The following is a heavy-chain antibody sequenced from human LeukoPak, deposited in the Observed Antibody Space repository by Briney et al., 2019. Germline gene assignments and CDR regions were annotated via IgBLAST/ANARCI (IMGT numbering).Heavy chain of an antibody. CDR1: GYTFSNND. Sequence: ASVKVSCKASGYTFSNNDINWVRQATGQGLEWMGWMNPISGNTGFAQKFQVRVTITRITSISTAYMEMSSLRSDDTAVYYCVRGAKCSGADCDSTKEYVYYFDYWGQGTLVTVSS. D-gene: IGHD6-25*01. J-gene: IGHJ4*02. CDR2: MNPISGNT. V-gene: IGHV1-8*03. CDR3: VRGAKCSGADCDSTKEYVYYFDY.